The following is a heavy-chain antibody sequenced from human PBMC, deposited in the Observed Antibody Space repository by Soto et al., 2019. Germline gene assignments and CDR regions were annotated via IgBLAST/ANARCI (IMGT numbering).Heavy chain of an antibody. Sequence: EVQLVESGGDLVQPGKSLRLSCAASGFTFNDYAMHWVRQPPGKGLELVSSVNCNSVTTRYAVSLKGRFSISRDNAQNSLYLEMNSLRPEDTALYYWVKGLNSAGNTGSDFDIWGQGTVVTVSS. CDR2: VNCNSVTT. CDR3: VKGLNSAGNTGSDFDI. J-gene: IGHJ3*02. D-gene: IGHD6-13*01. V-gene: IGHV3-9*01. CDR1: GFTFNDYA.